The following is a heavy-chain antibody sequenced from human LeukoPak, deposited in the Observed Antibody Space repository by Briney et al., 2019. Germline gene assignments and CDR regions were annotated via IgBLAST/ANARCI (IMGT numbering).Heavy chain of an antibody. CDR2: INPNSGGT. V-gene: IGHV1-2*02. D-gene: IGHD3-22*01. J-gene: IGHJ5*02. Sequence: ASVKVSCKASGYTFTGYYMHWVRQAPGQGLEWMGWINPNSGGTNYAQKFQGRVTMTRDTLISTAYMELSRLRSDDTAVYYCARGGDSSGYYLSDWFDPWGQGTLVTVSS. CDR3: ARGGDSSGYYLSDWFDP. CDR1: GYTFTGYY.